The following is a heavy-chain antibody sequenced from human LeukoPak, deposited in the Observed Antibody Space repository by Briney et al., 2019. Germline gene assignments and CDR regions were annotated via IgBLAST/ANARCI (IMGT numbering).Heavy chain of an antibody. Sequence: ASVKVSCKASGYTFTGYYMHWVRQAPGQGLEWMGWINPNSGGTNYAQKFQGRVTMTRDTSISTAYMELSRLRSDDTAVYYCAGNRYYYDSSGYYYGAFDTWGQGTMVTVSS. CDR3: AGNRYYYDSSGYYYGAFDT. J-gene: IGHJ3*02. V-gene: IGHV1-2*02. CDR2: INPNSGGT. CDR1: GYTFTGYY. D-gene: IGHD3-22*01.